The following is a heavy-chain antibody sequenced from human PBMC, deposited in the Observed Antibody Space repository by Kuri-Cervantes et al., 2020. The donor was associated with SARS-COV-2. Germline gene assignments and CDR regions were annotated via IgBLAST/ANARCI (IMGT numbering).Heavy chain of an antibody. CDR3: ARVVDRGNNYIFDWFDP. Sequence: GSLRLSCSVSGGSITSSYWSWLRQPPGKGLEWIGYVYYTGSTNYNPSLKSRVSITIDTSKRQFSLKLTSVTAADTAVYYCARVVDRGNNYIFDWFDPWGQRTLVTVSS. CDR1: GGSITSSY. D-gene: IGHD5-24*01. V-gene: IGHV4-59*01. J-gene: IGHJ5*02. CDR2: VYYTGST.